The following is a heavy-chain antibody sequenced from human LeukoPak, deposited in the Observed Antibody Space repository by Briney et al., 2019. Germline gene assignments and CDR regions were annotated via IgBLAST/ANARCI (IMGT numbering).Heavy chain of an antibody. CDR3: TLLEWLNWFDP. CDR2: SDPEDGET. J-gene: IGHJ5*02. V-gene: IGHV1-24*01. CDR1: GYTLTELS. D-gene: IGHD3-3*01. Sequence: GASVKVSCKVSGYTLTELSMHWVRQAPGKGLEWMGGSDPEDGETIYAQKFQGRVTMTEDTSTDTAYMELSSLRSEDTAVYYCTLLEWLNWFDPWGQGTLVTVSS.